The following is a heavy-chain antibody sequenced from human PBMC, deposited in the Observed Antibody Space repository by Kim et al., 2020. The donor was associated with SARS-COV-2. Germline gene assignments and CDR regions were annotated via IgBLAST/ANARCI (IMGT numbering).Heavy chain of an antibody. J-gene: IGHJ4*02. D-gene: IGHD3-3*01. V-gene: IGHV3-21*01. Sequence: GKGRFTISRDKAKNSLYLQMNSLRAEDTAVYYCAREGYDFWSGPGLFDYWGQGTLVTVSS. CDR3: AREGYDFWSGPGLFDY.